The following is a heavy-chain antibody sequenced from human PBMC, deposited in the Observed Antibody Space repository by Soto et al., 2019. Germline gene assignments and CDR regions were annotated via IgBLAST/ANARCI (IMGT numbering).Heavy chain of an antibody. CDR2: ITASSAYI. CDR3: VRSGTARLLRHSWFDT. Sequence: EVQLVESGGGLVKPGGFLRLSCAASGFTFNTYDMNWVRQAPGKGLEWVSSITASSAYIYYADSVRDRITISRDNAKNSLFLQMHSLRAEDTAVYYCVRSGTARLLRHSWFDTWGQGTLVTVSS. J-gene: IGHJ5*02. D-gene: IGHD2-21*01. V-gene: IGHV3-21*01. CDR1: GFTFNTYD.